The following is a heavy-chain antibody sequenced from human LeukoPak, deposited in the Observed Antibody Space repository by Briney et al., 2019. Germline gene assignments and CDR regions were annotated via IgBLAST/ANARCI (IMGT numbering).Heavy chain of an antibody. CDR1: GFTFRSFD. CDR3: ARQRDYGDYYFDY. V-gene: IGHV3-33*01. Sequence: PGKSLRLSCVASGFTFRSFDMRWVRQAPGQGLEWVAAIQYDGRDTDYADSAKGRFTISRDNSKDTLYLEMDSLRVEDTALYYCARQRDYGDYYFDYWGQGTLVTVSS. J-gene: IGHJ4*02. CDR2: IQYDGRDT. D-gene: IGHD4-17*01.